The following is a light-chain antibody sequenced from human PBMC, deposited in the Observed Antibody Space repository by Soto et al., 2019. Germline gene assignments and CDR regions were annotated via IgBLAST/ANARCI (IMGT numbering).Light chain of an antibody. CDR3: EQYSTSPGK. Sequence: MVFIKSSEARCLAPGCRSRRSRKASQSVSSSYLAWYQQKPGQSPRLLIFGASIRATGIPARFSCSGSGTEFDLALRTLQSYYSALYFCEQYSTSPGKFGEGTKVDIK. V-gene: IGKV3-20*01. CDR2: GAS. J-gene: IGKJ1*01. CDR1: QSVSSSY.